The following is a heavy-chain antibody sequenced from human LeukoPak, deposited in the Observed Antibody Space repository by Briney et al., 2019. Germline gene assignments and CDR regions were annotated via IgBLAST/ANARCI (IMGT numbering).Heavy chain of an antibody. Sequence: GGSLRLSCAASGFTFSSYGMHWVRQAPGKGLEWVAFIRCDGSNKYYADSVKGRFTISRDNSKSTLYLQMNNLRDEDTAVYYCAKDSAVTTRPGGYDYWGQGTLVTVSS. J-gene: IGHJ4*02. V-gene: IGHV3-30*02. CDR2: IRCDGSNK. CDR3: AKDSAVTTRPGGYDY. D-gene: IGHD4-11*01. CDR1: GFTFSSYG.